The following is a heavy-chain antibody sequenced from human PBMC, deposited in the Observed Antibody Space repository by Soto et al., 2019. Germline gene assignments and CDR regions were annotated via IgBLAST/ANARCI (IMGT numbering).Heavy chain of an antibody. Sequence: EVQLVESGGGLVQPGGSLRLSCAASGFTVSNNYMRWVRQAPGKGLEWVSLIYSGGATYYADSVKDRFTISRDNSKNTLYPQMNSLRAEDTAVYYSARDGAYNWVGGQGTLVTVSS. V-gene: IGHV3-66*01. D-gene: IGHD1-1*01. CDR3: ARDGAYNWV. CDR1: GFTVSNNY. CDR2: IYSGGAT. J-gene: IGHJ4*02.